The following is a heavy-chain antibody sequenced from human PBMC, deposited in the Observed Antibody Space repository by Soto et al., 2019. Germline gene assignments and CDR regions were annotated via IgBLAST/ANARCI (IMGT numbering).Heavy chain of an antibody. CDR1: GYTFSSYG. D-gene: IGHD3-3*01. CDR2: ISGYNGNT. CDR3: ARGSRLFGVVIFQHYDMDV. V-gene: IGHV1-18*01. J-gene: IGHJ6*02. Sequence: GASVKVSCKASGYTFSSYGISWVRQAPGQGLEWMGWISGYNGNTKYAQKLQGRVTMTTDTSTSTAYVELSSLRSDDTAVYYCARGSRLFGVVIFQHYDMDVWG.